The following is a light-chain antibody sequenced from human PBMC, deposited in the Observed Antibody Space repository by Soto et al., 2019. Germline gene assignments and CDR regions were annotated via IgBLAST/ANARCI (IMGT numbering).Light chain of an antibody. J-gene: IGLJ2*01. V-gene: IGLV2-8*01. CDR3: TSYVGSNSCV. Sequence: QSVLTQPPSASGSPGQSVTISCTGTSSDVGAYKYVSWYQQYPGKAPKLMIYEVSKRPSGVPDRFSGSKSGNTASLTVAGLLAEDEADYYCTSYVGSNSCVFGGGTKLTVL. CDR1: SSDVGAYKY. CDR2: EVS.